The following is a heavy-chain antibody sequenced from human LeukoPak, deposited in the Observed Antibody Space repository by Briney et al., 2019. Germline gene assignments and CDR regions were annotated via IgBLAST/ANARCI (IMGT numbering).Heavy chain of an antibody. J-gene: IGHJ4*02. CDR2: IYSGGST. CDR3: ARPSRSGNSWAFDY. D-gene: IGHD4-23*01. CDR1: GFTVSSNY. Sequence: GGSLRLSCAASGFTVSSNYMSWVRQAPGKGLEWVSVIYSGGSTYYADSVKGRFTISRDNSKNTLYLQMNSLRAEDTAVYYCARPSRSGNSWAFDYWGQGTLVTVSS. V-gene: IGHV3-53*01.